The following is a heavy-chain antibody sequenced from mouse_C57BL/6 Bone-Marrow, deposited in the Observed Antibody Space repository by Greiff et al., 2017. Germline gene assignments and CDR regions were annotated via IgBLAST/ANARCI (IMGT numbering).Heavy chain of an antibody. V-gene: IGHV1-50*01. D-gene: IGHD2-3*01. CDR1: GYTFTSYW. CDR3: SRDGDN. J-gene: IGHJ4*01. CDR2: IDPSDSYT. Sequence: QVQLKQPGAELVKPGASVKLSCKASGYTFTSYWMQWVKQRPGQGLAWIGEIDPSDSYTTSTQKFKGKATLTVDKSSSTAYMQLISRTSEDSAVYYCSRDGDNWGQETSVTVPS.